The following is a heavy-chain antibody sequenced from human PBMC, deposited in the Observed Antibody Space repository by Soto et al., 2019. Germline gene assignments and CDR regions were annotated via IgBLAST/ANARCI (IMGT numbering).Heavy chain of an antibody. J-gene: IGHJ5*02. CDR3: ARGRDYYDGSGYYYVRNWFDP. D-gene: IGHD3-22*01. V-gene: IGHV4-59*01. Sequence: SETMSLTCTVSGGSISSYYWRWIRQPPGKGLEWIGYIYYSGSTNYNPSLKSRVTISVDTSKNQFSLKLSSVTAADTAVYYCARGRDYYDGSGYYYVRNWFDPWGQGTLVTVSS. CDR2: IYYSGST. CDR1: GGSISSYY.